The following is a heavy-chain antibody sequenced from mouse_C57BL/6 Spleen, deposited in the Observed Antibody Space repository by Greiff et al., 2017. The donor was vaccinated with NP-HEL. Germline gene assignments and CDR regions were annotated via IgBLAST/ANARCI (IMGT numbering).Heavy chain of an antibody. CDR2: INPSTGGT. CDR1: GYSFTGYY. Sequence: EVQLQQSGPELVKPGASVKISCKASGYSFTGYYMNWVKQSPEKSLEWIGEINPSTGGTTYNQKFKAKATLTVDKSSSTAYMQLKSLTSEDSAVYYCARGSYGSSYRGYFDVWGTGTTVTVSS. J-gene: IGHJ1*03. V-gene: IGHV1-42*01. D-gene: IGHD1-1*01. CDR3: ARGSYGSSYRGYFDV.